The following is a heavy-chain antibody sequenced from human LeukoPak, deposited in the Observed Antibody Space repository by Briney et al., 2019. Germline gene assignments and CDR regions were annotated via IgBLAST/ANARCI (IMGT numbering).Heavy chain of an antibody. CDR2: SAYNGNT. V-gene: IGHV1-18*01. CDR3: ARVRYDSSGYHYFDY. D-gene: IGHD3-22*01. Sequence: SAYNGNTNYAQKLQGRVTMTTDTSTSTAYMELRSLRSDDTAVYYCARVRYDSSGYHYFDYWGQGTLVTVSS. J-gene: IGHJ4*02.